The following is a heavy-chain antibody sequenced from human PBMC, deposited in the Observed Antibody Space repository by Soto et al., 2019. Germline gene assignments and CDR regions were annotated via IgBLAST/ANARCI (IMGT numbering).Heavy chain of an antibody. CDR3: ARSSSGSYYRGRKGYYFDY. Sequence: EVQLVESGGGLVQPGGSLRLSCAASGFTFSSYWMNWVRQAPGKGLEWVANIKQDGSEKYYVDSVKGRFTISRDNAKNSLYLQMNSLRAEDTAVYYCARSSSGSYYRGRKGYYFDYWGQGTLVTVSS. J-gene: IGHJ4*02. CDR1: GFTFSSYW. CDR2: IKQDGSEK. V-gene: IGHV3-7*01. D-gene: IGHD3-10*01.